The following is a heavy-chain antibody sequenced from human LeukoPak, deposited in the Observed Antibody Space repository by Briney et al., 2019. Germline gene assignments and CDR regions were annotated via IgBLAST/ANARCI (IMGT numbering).Heavy chain of an antibody. CDR2: ISSSSSYI. V-gene: IGHV3-21*01. CDR1: GFTFSSYS. Sequence: GGSLRLSCAASGFTFSSYSMNWVRQAPGKGLEWVSSISSSSSYIYYADSVKGRFTISRDNAKNTLYLQMNSLRAEDTAVYYCARGSWIQLWLRYYFDYWGQGTLVTVFS. CDR3: ARGSWIQLWLRYYFDY. J-gene: IGHJ4*02. D-gene: IGHD5-18*01.